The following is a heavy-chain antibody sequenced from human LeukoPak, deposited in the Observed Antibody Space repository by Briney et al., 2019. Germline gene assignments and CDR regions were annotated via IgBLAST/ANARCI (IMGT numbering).Heavy chain of an antibody. V-gene: IGHV4-61*02. D-gene: IGHD3-16*01. CDR3: ARDRQLGWFGP. CDR1: GDSISSGNYF. Sequence: SQALSLTCTVSGDSISSGNYFWAWLRQSAGTGLEWIGRIHSDGLANYNPSLRRRVTISVDTSNNQFSLKVKSVTAADTATYYCARDRQLGWFGPWGQGILVTVSS. J-gene: IGHJ5*02. CDR2: IHSDGLA.